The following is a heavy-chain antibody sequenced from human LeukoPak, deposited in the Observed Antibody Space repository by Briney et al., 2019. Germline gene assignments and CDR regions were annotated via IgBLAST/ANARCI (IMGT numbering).Heavy chain of an antibody. Sequence: GGSLRLSCAASGFTFSSYAMHWVRQAPGKGLEWVAVISYDGSNKYYADSVKGRFTISRDNSKNPLYLQMNSLRAEDTAVYYCAGVTWYFDYWGQGTLVTVSS. CDR3: AGVTWYFDY. V-gene: IGHV3-30-3*01. CDR1: GFTFSSYA. CDR2: ISYDGSNK. D-gene: IGHD5-18*01. J-gene: IGHJ4*02.